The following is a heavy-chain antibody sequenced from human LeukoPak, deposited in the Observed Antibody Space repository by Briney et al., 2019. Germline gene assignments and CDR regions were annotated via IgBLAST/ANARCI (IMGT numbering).Heavy chain of an antibody. CDR1: GGSISSSSYY. CDR2: IYYSGST. J-gene: IGHJ4*02. CDR3: ARDAVDRPPFFYHYCSGGSCQGHFDY. D-gene: IGHD2-15*01. Sequence: KPSETLSLTCTVPGGSISSSSYYWGWIRQPPGKGLEWIGSIYYSGSTYYNPSLKSRVTISVDTSKNQFSLKLSSVTAADTAVYYCARDAVDRPPFFYHYCSGGSCQGHFDYWGQGTLVTVSS. V-gene: IGHV4-39*07.